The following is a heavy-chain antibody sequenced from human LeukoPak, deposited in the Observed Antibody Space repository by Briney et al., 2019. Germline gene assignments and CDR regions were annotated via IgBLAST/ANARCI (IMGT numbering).Heavy chain of an antibody. CDR3: AKDAPSMIVVVITTDAFDI. Sequence: PGGSLRLSCAASGFTFSSYAMSWVRQAPGKGLEWVSAILGSGGSTYYADSVKGRPTISRDNSKNTLYLQMSSLRAEDTAVYYCAKDAPSMIVVVITTDAFDIWGQGTMVTVSS. CDR1: GFTFSSYA. J-gene: IGHJ3*02. V-gene: IGHV3-23*01. D-gene: IGHD3-22*01. CDR2: ILGSGGST.